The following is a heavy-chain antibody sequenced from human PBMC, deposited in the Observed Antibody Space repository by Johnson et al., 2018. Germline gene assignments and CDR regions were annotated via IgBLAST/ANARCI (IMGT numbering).Heavy chain of an antibody. Sequence: VQLVQSGGGLVQPGGSLKLSCAASGLTFSGSAMHWVRQASGKGLEWVGRIRRKANSYATAYAASVKGRFTISRDDSKNTAYLQMNSLKIEDTAVYYCTRQQKVRGVIYYMDVWGKGTTVTVSS. V-gene: IGHV3-73*01. CDR1: GLTFSGSA. D-gene: IGHD3-10*01. CDR3: TRQQKVRGVIYYMDV. CDR2: IRRKANSYAT. J-gene: IGHJ6*03.